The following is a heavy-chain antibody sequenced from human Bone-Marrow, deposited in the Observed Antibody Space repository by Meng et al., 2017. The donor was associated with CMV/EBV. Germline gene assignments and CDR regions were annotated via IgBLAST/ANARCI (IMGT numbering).Heavy chain of an antibody. CDR3: ARLPAGYRSGYGSEY. CDR1: GGSISSSSYY. CDR2: IYYSGST. V-gene: IGHV4-39*01. D-gene: IGHD6-19*01. Sequence: SETLSLTCTVSGGSISSSSYYWGWIRQPPGKGLEWIGSIYYSGSTYYNPSLKSRVTISVDTSKNQFSLKLSSVTGADTAVYYCARLPAGYRSGYGSEYWGQGTLVTVSS. J-gene: IGHJ4*02.